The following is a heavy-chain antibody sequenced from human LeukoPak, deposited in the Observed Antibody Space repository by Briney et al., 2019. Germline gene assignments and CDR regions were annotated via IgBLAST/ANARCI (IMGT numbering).Heavy chain of an antibody. D-gene: IGHD3-16*02. Sequence: GGSLRLSCAASGFTFSSYWMHWVRQAPGKGLVWVSRINSDGSSTSYADSVKGRFTISRDNAKNTLYLQMNSLRAEDTAVYYCARDGMRAQYDYVWGSYRHWGQGTLVTVSS. CDR1: GFTFSSYW. J-gene: IGHJ4*02. V-gene: IGHV3-74*01. CDR3: ARDGMRAQYDYVWGSYRH. CDR2: INSDGSST.